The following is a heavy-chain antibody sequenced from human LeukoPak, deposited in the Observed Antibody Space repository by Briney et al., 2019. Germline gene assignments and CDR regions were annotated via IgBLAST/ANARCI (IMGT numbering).Heavy chain of an antibody. CDR2: INPSGGST. D-gene: IGHD2-8*01. Sequence: GASVKVCCKASGYNFISCYMHWVRQAPGQGLEWMGIINPSGGSTSYAQKFQDRVTMPRDTSTSTVYMELSSLKSADTAVYYCAREDVVLVDAVRYYYYGMDVWGQGTTVTVSS. J-gene: IGHJ6*02. CDR1: GYNFISCY. CDR3: AREDVVLVDAVRYYYYGMDV. V-gene: IGHV1-46*01.